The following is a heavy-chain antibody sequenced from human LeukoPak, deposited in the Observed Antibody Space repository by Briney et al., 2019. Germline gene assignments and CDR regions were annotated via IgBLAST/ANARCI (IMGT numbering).Heavy chain of an antibody. CDR3: ARGELVHDYGDKWDWFDP. CDR1: GFTFSSYG. V-gene: IGHV4-34*01. Sequence: GSLRLSCAASGFTFSSYGMHWIRQPPGKGLEWIGEINHSGSTNYNPSLKSRVTISVDTSKNQFSLKLSSVTAVDTAVYYCARGELVHDYGDKWDWFDPWGQGTLVTVSS. J-gene: IGHJ5*02. CDR2: INHSGST. D-gene: IGHD4-17*01.